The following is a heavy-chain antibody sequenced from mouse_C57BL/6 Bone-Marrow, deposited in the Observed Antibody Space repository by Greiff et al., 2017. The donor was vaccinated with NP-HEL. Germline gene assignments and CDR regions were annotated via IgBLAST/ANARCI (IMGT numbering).Heavy chain of an antibody. D-gene: IGHD2-3*01. Sequence: VQLQQPGAELVKPGASVKLSCKASGYTFTSYWMQWVKQRPGQGLEWIGEIDPSDSYTNYNQKFKGKATLTVDTSSSTAYMQLSSLTSEDSAVYYWARIYDGYPFAYWGQGTLVTVSA. V-gene: IGHV1-50*01. CDR3: ARIYDGYPFAY. CDR1: GYTFTSYW. J-gene: IGHJ3*01. CDR2: IDPSDSYT.